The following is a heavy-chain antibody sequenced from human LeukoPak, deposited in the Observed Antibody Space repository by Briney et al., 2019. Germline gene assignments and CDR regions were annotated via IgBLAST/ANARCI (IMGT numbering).Heavy chain of an antibody. J-gene: IGHJ3*02. CDR3: ARRYRGIVVVPDI. D-gene: IGHD3-22*01. CDR1: GGSISSYY. CDR2: IYYSGST. V-gene: IGHV4-59*08. Sequence: SETLSLTCTVSGGSISSYYWSWIRQPPGKGLEWIGYIYYSGSTNYNPSLKSRVTMSVDTSKNQFSLKLSSVTAADTAVYYCARRYRGIVVVPDIWGQGTMVTVSS.